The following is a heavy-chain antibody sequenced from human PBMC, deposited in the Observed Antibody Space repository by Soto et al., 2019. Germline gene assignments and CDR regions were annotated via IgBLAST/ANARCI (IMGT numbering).Heavy chain of an antibody. J-gene: IGHJ6*02. CDR3: AREVIVLVPAATLGDPAYYYYYGMDV. D-gene: IGHD2-2*01. CDR2: MNTNSGNT. CDR1: GYTFTSYD. V-gene: IGHV1-8*01. Sequence: QVQLVQSGAEVKKPGASVKVSCKASGYTFTSYDINWVRQATGQGLEWMGWMNTNSGNTGYAQKFQGRVNMTRNTSISTAYMELSSLRSEDTAVYYCAREVIVLVPAATLGDPAYYYYYGMDVWGQGTTVTVSS.